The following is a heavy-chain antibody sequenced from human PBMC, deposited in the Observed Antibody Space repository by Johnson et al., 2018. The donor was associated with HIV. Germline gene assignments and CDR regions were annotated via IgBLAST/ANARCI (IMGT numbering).Heavy chain of an antibody. CDR2: INWTGGIT. Sequence: VQLVESGGGLVQPGRSLRLSCAASGFSFDDYAMHWVRQPPWTRLAWVSGINWTGGITGYADSVKGRFPFSRDNAKNSLYLQMNSLRAEDTALYYCLRCVGVYGYDECDALDIWGQGTMVTVSA. CDR3: LRCVGVYGYDECDALDI. J-gene: IGHJ3*02. CDR1: GFSFDDYA. V-gene: IGHV3-9*01. D-gene: IGHD5-18*01.